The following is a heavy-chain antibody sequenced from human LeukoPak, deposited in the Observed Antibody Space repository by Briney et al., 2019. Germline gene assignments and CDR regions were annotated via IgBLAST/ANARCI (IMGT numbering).Heavy chain of an antibody. CDR1: GDSISSGNYY. J-gene: IGHJ4*02. D-gene: IGHD1-1*01. CDR3: ASTSPTTFSNYCDN. Sequence: SETLSLTCTVSGDSISSGNYYWSWIRQHPGKGLEWIGYIYYSGDTYYTPSLKSRVTISLDTSKNQFSLKLSSVTAADTAVYYCASTSPTTFSNYCDNWGQGTLVTVSS. CDR2: IYYSGDT. V-gene: IGHV4-31*03.